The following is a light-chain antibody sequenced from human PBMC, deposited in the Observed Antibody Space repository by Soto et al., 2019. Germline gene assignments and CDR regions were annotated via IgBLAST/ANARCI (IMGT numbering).Light chain of an antibody. Sequence: QSALTQPRSVSGSPGQSVTISCTGTTSDVGGYNYVSWYQHHPGKAPKLMIYEGSKRPSGVSNRFSGSKSGNTASLTISGLQAEDEADYYCCSYAGSSTWVFGGGTKLTVL. CDR1: TSDVGGYNY. CDR3: CSYAGSSTWV. J-gene: IGLJ3*02. V-gene: IGLV2-23*01. CDR2: EGS.